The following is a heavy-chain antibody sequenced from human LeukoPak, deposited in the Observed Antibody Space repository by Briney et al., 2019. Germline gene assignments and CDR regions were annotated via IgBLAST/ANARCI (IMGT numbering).Heavy chain of an antibody. CDR3: TRYNNDRFDY. J-gene: IGHJ4*02. Sequence: GGSLRLSCAGSGFTFGGYGMYWFRQTPGKGLEWVAVIAYDGSRAFYADSVKGRFTISRDNSKNTMSVQMDDLRAEDTAVYYCTRYNNDRFDYWGQGTLVTVSS. V-gene: IGHV3-33*01. CDR2: IAYDGSRA. CDR1: GFTFGGYG. D-gene: IGHD1-14*01.